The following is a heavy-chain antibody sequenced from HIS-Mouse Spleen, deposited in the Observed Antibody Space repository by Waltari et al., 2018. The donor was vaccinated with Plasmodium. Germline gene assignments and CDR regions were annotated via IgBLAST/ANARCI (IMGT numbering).Heavy chain of an antibody. J-gene: IGHJ2*01. D-gene: IGHD6-13*01. CDR3: ASSWYWYFDL. CDR2: IKQEGSEK. V-gene: IGHV3-7*01. CDR1: GFTFSSYW. Sequence: EVQLVESGGGLVQPGGSLRLSCAASGFTFSSYWMSGVRQAPGKGLEGVANIKQEGSEKYYVDSVKGRFTISRDNAKNSLYLQMNSLRAEDTAVYYCASSWYWYFDLWGRGTLVTVSS.